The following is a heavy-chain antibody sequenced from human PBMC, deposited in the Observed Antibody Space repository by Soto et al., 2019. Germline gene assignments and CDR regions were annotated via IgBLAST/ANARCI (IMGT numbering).Heavy chain of an antibody. V-gene: IGHV4-59*02. D-gene: IGHD2-21*01. CDR1: SGSVNSYY. CDR3: ARRVAYTTSLFDP. J-gene: IGHJ5*01. CDR2: IHYSGST. Sequence: QVQLQESGPGLVKPSETLSLTCTVSSGSVNSYYWTWIRQPPGKGLEWIGDIHYSGSTNYNLALNSRVSRSIDTSKNQFSLIVNSVTAADTAVYYCARRVAYTTSLFDPWGQGALVTVSS.